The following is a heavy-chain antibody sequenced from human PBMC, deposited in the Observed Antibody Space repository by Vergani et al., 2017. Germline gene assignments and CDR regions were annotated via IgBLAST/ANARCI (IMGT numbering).Heavy chain of an antibody. D-gene: IGHD6-19*01. V-gene: IGHV1-24*01. J-gene: IGHJ3*02. CDR3: ATANVYLVAVAGTVNAFDI. Sequence: QVQLVQSGAEVKKPGASVKVSCKASGYTFTSYAMHWVRQAPGQRLEWMGGFDPEDGETIYAQKFQGRVTMTEDTSTDTAYMELSSLISEDTAVYYCATANVYLVAVAGTVNAFDIWGQGTMVTVSS. CDR2: FDPEDGET. CDR1: GYTFTSYA.